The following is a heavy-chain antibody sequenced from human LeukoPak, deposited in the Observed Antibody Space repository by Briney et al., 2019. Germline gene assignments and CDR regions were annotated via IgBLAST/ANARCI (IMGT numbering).Heavy chain of an antibody. V-gene: IGHV3-74*01. D-gene: IGHD3-10*01. CDR2: INSDGSST. CDR3: ARNYGSGSYHNGPLDY. J-gene: IGHJ4*02. Sequence: GGSLRLSCAASGFTFSSYWMHWVRQAPGKGLVWVSRINSDGSSTSYADSVKGRFTISRDSSKNTLYLQMNSLRAEDTAVYYCARNYGSGSYHNGPLDYWGQGTLVTVSS. CDR1: GFTFSSYW.